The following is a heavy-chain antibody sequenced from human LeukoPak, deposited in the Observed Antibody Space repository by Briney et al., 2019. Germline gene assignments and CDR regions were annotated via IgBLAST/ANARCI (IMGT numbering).Heavy chain of an antibody. CDR2: INTDESST. D-gene: IGHD3-10*01. Sequence: GGSLRLSCAASGFTFYHYAMHWVRQAPGKGLVWVSRINTDESSTSYADSVKGRFTISRDNAKNTLYLQMNSLRAEDTAVYYCARKGNAFDIWGQGTMVTVSS. CDR1: GFTFYHYA. J-gene: IGHJ3*02. CDR3: ARKGNAFDI. V-gene: IGHV3-74*01.